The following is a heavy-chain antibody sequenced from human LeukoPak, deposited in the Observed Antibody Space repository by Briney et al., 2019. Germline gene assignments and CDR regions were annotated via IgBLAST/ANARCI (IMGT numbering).Heavy chain of an antibody. Sequence: GGSLRLSCAASGFTFSSYSMNWVRQAPGKGLEWVSSIRSSSSYIYYADSVKGRFTMSRDNAKNSLYLQMNSLRAEDTAVYYCAKESSSGLVNYFDYWGQGTLVTVSS. CDR2: IRSSSSYI. CDR1: GFTFSSYS. J-gene: IGHJ4*02. D-gene: IGHD6-19*01. V-gene: IGHV3-21*04. CDR3: AKESSSGLVNYFDY.